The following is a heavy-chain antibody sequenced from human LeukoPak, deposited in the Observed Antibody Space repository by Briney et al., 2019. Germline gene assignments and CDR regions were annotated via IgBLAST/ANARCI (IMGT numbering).Heavy chain of an antibody. J-gene: IGHJ6*03. D-gene: IGHD4-17*01. CDR3: ARSPHDYGDSQGYYCYMDV. CDR1: GGSISSYY. CDR2: IYYSGST. V-gene: IGHV4-59*08. Sequence: SETLSLTCTVSGGSISSYYWSWIRQPPGKGLEWIGYIYYSGSTNYNPSLKSRVTISVDTSKNQFSLKLSSVTAADTAVYYCARSPHDYGDSQGYYCYMDVWGKGTTVTVSS.